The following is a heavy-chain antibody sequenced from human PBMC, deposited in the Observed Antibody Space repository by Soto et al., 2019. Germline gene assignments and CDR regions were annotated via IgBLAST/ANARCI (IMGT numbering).Heavy chain of an antibody. CDR1: GFTFSSYS. CDR2: ISSTSIYI. V-gene: IGHV3-21*01. J-gene: IGHJ4*02. Sequence: GGSLRLSCAASGFTFSSYSMNWVRQAPGKGLEWVSTISSTSIYIYYADSVRGRFTISRDNAKNSLYLQMNSLRAEDAAVYYCATDQLSLLDYDYWAQGTLVTVSS. D-gene: IGHD1-1*01. CDR3: ATDQLSLLDYDY.